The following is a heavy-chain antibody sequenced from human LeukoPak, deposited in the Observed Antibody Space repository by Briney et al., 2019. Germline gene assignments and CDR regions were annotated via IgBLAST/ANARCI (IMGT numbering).Heavy chain of an antibody. J-gene: IGHJ4*02. CDR2: LSSDSSTT. V-gene: IGHV3-48*01. D-gene: IGHD1-1*01. CDR1: GFTLNSYS. CDR3: AKDCGEGTPDSW. Sequence: PGGSLRLSCAASGFTLNSYSINWVRQAPGKGLEWVSYLSSDSSTTYYADSVKGRFTISRENAKKSVYLQMNSLRAEDTAVYYCAKDCGEGTPDSWGGQGTLVTVSS.